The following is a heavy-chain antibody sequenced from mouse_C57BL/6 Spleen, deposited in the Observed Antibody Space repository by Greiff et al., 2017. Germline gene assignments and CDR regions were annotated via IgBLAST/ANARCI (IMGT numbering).Heavy chain of an antibody. CDR1: GYTFTDYN. J-gene: IGHJ1*03. D-gene: IGHD1-1*01. Sequence: VQLQQSGPELVKPGASVKIPCKASGYTFTDYNMDWVKQSHGQSLEWIGDINPNNGGTIYNQKFKGKATLTVDKSSSTAYMELRSLTSEDTAVYYGARRDCGSSYHFDVWGTGTTLTVSS. V-gene: IGHV1-18*01. CDR3: ARRDCGSSYHFDV. CDR2: INPNNGGT.